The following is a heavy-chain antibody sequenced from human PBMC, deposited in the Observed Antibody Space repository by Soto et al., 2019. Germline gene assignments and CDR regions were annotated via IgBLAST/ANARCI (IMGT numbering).Heavy chain of an antibody. V-gene: IGHV3-23*01. CDR3: ANYERVYCISTSCPNLLAP. D-gene: IGHD2-2*01. J-gene: IGHJ5*02. Sequence: PGGSLRLSCAASGFTFSSYAMSWVRQAPGKGLEWVSAISGSGGSTYYADSVKGRFTISRDNSKNTLYLQMNSLRAEDTAVYYCANYERVYCISTSCPNLLAPCGQGTLVTVSS. CDR1: GFTFSSYA. CDR2: ISGSGGST.